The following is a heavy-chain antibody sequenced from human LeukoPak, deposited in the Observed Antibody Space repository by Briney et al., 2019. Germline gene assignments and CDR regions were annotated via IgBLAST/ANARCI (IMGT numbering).Heavy chain of an antibody. D-gene: IGHD3-10*01. CDR3: ARVLSVPYLLDS. Sequence: SETLSLTCALSGHSTTRGYYWAWFRQSPGKGVEWIATFFQSHRSFYNASLESRVTISLDTSKRQFSLNLTSVTAADTAVYYCARVLSVPYLLDSWGRGTQVTVSS. CDR1: GHSTTRGYY. J-gene: IGHJ4*02. CDR2: FFQSHRS. V-gene: IGHV4-38-2*01.